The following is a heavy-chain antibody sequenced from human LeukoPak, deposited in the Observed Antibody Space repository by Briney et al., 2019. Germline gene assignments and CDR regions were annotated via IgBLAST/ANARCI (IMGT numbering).Heavy chain of an antibody. V-gene: IGHV3-11*01. CDR3: ARDSGGGNFDY. D-gene: IGHD4-23*01. J-gene: IGHJ4*02. Sequence: GGSLRLSCAASGFTFSDYYMNWIRQVPGKGLEWISYMSNSGGTIYYADSVEGRFAMSRDNAKNSLYLQMSSLRAEDTAIYYCARDSGGGNFDYCGQGTVVTVSS. CDR1: GFTFSDYY. CDR2: MSNSGGTI.